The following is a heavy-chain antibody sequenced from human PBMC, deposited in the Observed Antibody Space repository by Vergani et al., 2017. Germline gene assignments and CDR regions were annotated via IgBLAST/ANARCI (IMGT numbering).Heavy chain of an antibody. V-gene: IGHV4-59*11. CDR1: FDSIRNLY. CDR3: ARSRIYYGAGSPDY. CDR2: IHYSENT. Sequence: QVQLQESGPGLVKSSETLSLTCSVSFDSIRNLYCNWIRQPPGKGLEWIGSIHYSENTNYNPSLKTRVTISVDTSKNQFSLTLTSVTAANTAVYYCARSRIYYGAGSPDYRGQGTLVTVSS. J-gene: IGHJ4*02. D-gene: IGHD3-10*01.